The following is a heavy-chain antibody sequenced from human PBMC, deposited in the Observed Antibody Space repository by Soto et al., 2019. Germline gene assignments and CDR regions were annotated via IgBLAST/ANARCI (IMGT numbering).Heavy chain of an antibody. CDR3: ARHVRSGASTDFDY. Sequence: PSETLSLTCTVSGGSVSSVNYYWSWIRQPPGKGLEWIGYIYYSGSTNYNPSLKSRVTISVDTSKNQFSLKLSSVTAADTAVYYCARHVRSGASTDFDYWGQGTLVTVSS. J-gene: IGHJ4*02. CDR2: IYYSGST. CDR1: GGSVSSVNYY. D-gene: IGHD3-10*01. V-gene: IGHV4-61*01.